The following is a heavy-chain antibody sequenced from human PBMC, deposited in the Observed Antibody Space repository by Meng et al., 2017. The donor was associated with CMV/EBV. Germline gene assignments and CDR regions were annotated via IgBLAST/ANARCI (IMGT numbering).Heavy chain of an antibody. J-gene: IGHJ5*02. CDR1: GGAIGRGGYR. CDR3: ASMGDDGVLWWFDP. CDR2: IQDSGST. Sequence: GGAIGRGGYRWDWIRQQPGKGREGIGYIQDSGSTYYNPSLESRLKISIDTSKNQCCLRLRSVTAADTAVEYCASMGDDGVLWWFDPWGQGTLVTVSS. D-gene: IGHD4-17*01. V-gene: IGHV4-31*02.